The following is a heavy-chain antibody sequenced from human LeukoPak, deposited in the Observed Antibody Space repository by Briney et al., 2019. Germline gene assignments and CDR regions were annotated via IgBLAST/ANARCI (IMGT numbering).Heavy chain of an antibody. Sequence: GGAPGLSCAAPGFTFTTHAMSWGRPAPGEGVGWVSAISGSGANTYYSDSVKGRFTISRDNSKDTLYLQMNSLRAEDTAIYFCARRKYDSSGFDYWGQETLVTVSS. V-gene: IGHV3-23*01. CDR3: ARRKYDSSGFDY. J-gene: IGHJ4*02. D-gene: IGHD3-22*01. CDR1: GFTFTTHA. CDR2: ISGSGANT.